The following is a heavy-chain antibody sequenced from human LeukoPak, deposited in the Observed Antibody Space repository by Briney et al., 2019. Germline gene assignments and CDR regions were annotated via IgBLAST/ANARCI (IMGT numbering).Heavy chain of an antibody. D-gene: IGHD3-10*01. V-gene: IGHV1-69*13. CDR3: ARRTITMVRGVIYYYGMDV. Sequence: SVKVSCKASGGTFSSYAISWVRQAPGQGLEWMGGIIPIFGTANYTQKFQGRVTITADESTSTAYMELSSLRSEDTAVYYCARRTITMVRGVIYYYGMDVWGKGTTVTVSS. CDR2: IIPIFGTA. CDR1: GGTFSSYA. J-gene: IGHJ6*04.